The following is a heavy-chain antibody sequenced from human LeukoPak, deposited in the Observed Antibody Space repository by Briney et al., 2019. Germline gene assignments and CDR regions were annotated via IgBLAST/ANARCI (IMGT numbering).Heavy chain of an antibody. CDR1: AFNFTAYW. CDR3: AVSNGGYGP. CDR2: INSDGTTT. V-gene: IGHV3-74*01. J-gene: IGHJ5*02. D-gene: IGHD5-12*01. Sequence: GGSLRLSCGSTAFNFTAYWMHWVCQDPRQGLLWVARINSDGTTTNYADSVKGRFTISRDNAKNTLFLQMNSLRAEDTAVYSCAVSNGGYGPWGQGALVTVSS.